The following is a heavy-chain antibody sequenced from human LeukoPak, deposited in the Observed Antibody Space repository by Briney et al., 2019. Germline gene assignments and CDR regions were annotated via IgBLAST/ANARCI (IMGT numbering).Heavy chain of an antibody. V-gene: IGHV3-43*02. J-gene: IGHJ4*02. CDR2: ISGDGGST. CDR1: GFTSGDYG. Sequence: GGSLRLSCAASGFTSGDYGMHWVRQAPGKSLEWVSLISGDGGSTYHADSVQGRFTISRDNSKNSLYLQMNSLRSEDTALYYCAKDRIYSGTTFDYWGLGTLVTVSS. CDR3: AKDRIYSGTTFDY. D-gene: IGHD1-1*01.